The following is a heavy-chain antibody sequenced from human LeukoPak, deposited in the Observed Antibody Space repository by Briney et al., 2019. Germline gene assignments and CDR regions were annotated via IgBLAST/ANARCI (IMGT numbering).Heavy chain of an antibody. CDR2: IYYSGNT. CDR3: ARQTGSGLFILP. D-gene: IGHD3/OR15-3a*01. J-gene: IGHJ4*02. V-gene: IGHV4-39*01. Sequence: SETLSLTCTVSGVSISSSNSYWGWIRQPPGKGLEWVGSIYYSGNTYYNASLKSQVSISIDTSKNQFSLRLTSVTAADTAVYYCARQTGSGLFILPGGQGALVTVSS. CDR1: GVSISSSNSY.